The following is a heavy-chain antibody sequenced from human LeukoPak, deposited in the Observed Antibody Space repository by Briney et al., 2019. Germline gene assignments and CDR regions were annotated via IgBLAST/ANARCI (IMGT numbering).Heavy chain of an antibody. CDR1: GFTFSDYY. CDR3: ARRRDNVDY. J-gene: IGHJ4*02. CDR2: MSSSGDTI. Sequence: PGGSLRLSCAASGFTFSDYYMSRIRQTPGEGLEWVSYMSSSGDTIYYADSVKGRFTISRDNAKNSLYLQMNSLRAEDTAVYYCARRRDNVDYWGQGTLVTVSS. D-gene: IGHD5-24*01. V-gene: IGHV3-11*01.